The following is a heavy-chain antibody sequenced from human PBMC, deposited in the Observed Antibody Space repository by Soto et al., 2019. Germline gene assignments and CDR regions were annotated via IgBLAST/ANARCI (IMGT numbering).Heavy chain of an antibody. CDR2: IIPNFGTA. Sequence: QVHLVQSGAEVKKPGSSVKVSCKASGGSFTTYPISWVRQAPGQGLEWMGVIIPNFGTAKYTQRFQGRVTITADESTSTAYMELSSLRSEDTAMYYCARGSGRNFVSRLDYWGQGTLVTVSS. V-gene: IGHV1-69*12. CDR3: ARGSGRNFVSRLDY. D-gene: IGHD1-26*01. CDR1: GGSFTTYP. J-gene: IGHJ4*02.